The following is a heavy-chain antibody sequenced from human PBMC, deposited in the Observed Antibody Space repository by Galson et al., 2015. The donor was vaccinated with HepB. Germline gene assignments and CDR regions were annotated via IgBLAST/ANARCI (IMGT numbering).Heavy chain of an antibody. J-gene: IGHJ4*02. CDR1: GFTFSSYA. V-gene: IGHV3-23*01. CDR2: ISGSGGST. D-gene: IGHD3-3*01. CDR3: AKIQGPFFYFDY. Sequence: SLRLSCAASGFTFSSYAMSWVRQAPGKGLEWVSAISGSGGSTYYADSVKGRFTISRDNSKNTLYLQMNSLRAEDTAVYYCAKIQGPFFYFDYWGQGTLVTVSS.